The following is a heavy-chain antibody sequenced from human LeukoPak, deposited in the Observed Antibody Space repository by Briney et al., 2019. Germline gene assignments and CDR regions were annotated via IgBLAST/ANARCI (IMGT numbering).Heavy chain of an antibody. J-gene: IGHJ3*02. CDR1: GFTLSDNY. CDR2: IYSAGAT. V-gene: IGHV3-53*01. CDR3: ARIEWERLGRAFDI. Sequence: GGSLRLSCAASGFTLSDNYMAWVRQAQGKGLEWVSSIYSAGATHYAESVKGRFTISRDNSKNTLYLQMNSLRAEDMAVYYCARIEWERLGRAFDIWGQGTMVTVSS. D-gene: IGHD1-26*01.